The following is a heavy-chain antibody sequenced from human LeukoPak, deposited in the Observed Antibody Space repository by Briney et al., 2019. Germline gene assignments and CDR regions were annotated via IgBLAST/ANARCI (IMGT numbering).Heavy chain of an antibody. V-gene: IGHV4-59*12. CDR1: GGSISSYY. CDR3: ASYDSSGYYYGPFDY. Sequence: PSETLSLTCTVSGGSISSYYWSWIRQPPGKGLEWIGYIYYSGSTYYNPSLKSRVTISVDTSKNQFSLKLSSVTAADTAVYYCASYDSSGYYYGPFDYWGQGTLVTVSS. J-gene: IGHJ4*02. CDR2: IYYSGST. D-gene: IGHD3-22*01.